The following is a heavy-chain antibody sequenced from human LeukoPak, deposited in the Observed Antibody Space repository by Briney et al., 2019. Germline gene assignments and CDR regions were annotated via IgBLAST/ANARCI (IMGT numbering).Heavy chain of an antibody. CDR2: IRYDGSNK. Sequence: GGSQRLSCAASGFTFNTYAMHWVRQPPGKGLERVAFIRYDGSNKYYADSVKGRFTISRDNSKNTLYLQMNSLRAEDTAVYYCAKDRTRELTAFDYWGQGTLVTVSS. CDR3: AKDRTRELTAFDY. J-gene: IGHJ4*02. V-gene: IGHV3-30*02. D-gene: IGHD1-7*01. CDR1: GFTFNTYA.